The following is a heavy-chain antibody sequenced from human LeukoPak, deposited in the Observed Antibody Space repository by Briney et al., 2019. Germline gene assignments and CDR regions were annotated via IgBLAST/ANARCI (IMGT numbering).Heavy chain of an antibody. J-gene: IGHJ4*02. CDR2: IYSGGST. CDR1: GFTVSSNY. V-gene: IGHV3-53*04. D-gene: IGHD2-2*01. Sequence: GGSLRLSCAASGFTVSSNYMSWVRQAPGKGLEWVSVIYSGGSTYYADSVKGRFTISRHNSKNTLYLQMNSLGAEDTAVYYCARAVGYEGNMYYFDYWGQGTLVTVSS. CDR3: ARAVGYEGNMYYFDY.